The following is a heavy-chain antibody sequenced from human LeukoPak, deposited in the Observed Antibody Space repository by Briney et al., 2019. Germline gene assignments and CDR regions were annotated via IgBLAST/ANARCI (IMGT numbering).Heavy chain of an antibody. CDR1: GYSFTSCW. V-gene: IGHV5-51*01. CDR2: IYPGDSDT. D-gene: IGHD3-3*01. J-gene: IGHJ4*02. Sequence: GESLKISCKGSGYSFTSCWIGWVRQMPGKGLEWMGIIYPGDSDTRYSPSFQGQVTISADKSISTAYLQWSSLKASDTAMYYCAIRDDFWSGYFDYWGQGTLVTVSS. CDR3: AIRDDFWSGYFDY.